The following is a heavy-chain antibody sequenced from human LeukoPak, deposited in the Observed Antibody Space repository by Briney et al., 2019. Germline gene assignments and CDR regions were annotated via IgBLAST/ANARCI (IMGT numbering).Heavy chain of an antibody. J-gene: IGHJ4*02. CDR2: ISGSGGST. D-gene: IGHD4-17*01. V-gene: IGHV3-23*01. CDR1: GFTFSNYW. Sequence: GGSLRLSCVASGFTFSNYWMTWFRQTPGKGLEWVSAISGSGGSTYYADSVKGRFTISRDISKNTLYLQMNSLRAEDTAVYYCAKGGDYGDYVFDYWGQGTLVTVSS. CDR3: AKGGDYGDYVFDY.